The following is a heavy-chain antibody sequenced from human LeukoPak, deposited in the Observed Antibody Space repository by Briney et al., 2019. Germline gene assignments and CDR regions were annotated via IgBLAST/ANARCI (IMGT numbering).Heavy chain of an antibody. D-gene: IGHD3-9*01. CDR3: ARASRAPDILTGYPFDY. V-gene: IGHV4-61*01. Sequence: PSETVSLTCTVSGCSVSSGSYYWSWIRQPPGKGLEWVGYIYYSGSTNYNPSLKSRVTISVDTSKNQFSLKLSSVTAADTAVYYCARASRAPDILTGYPFDYWGQGTLVTVSS. CDR1: GCSVSSGSYY. CDR2: IYYSGST. J-gene: IGHJ4*02.